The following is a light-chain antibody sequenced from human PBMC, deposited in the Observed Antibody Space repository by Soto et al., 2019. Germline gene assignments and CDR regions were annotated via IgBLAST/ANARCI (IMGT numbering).Light chain of an antibody. CDR2: DAS. J-gene: IGKJ3*01. V-gene: IGKV3-11*01. CDR3: QQLSHWPFT. CDR1: QSVGSY. Sequence: EIVLTQSPATLSLSPGERATLSCRASQSVGSYLAWYQQKPGQAPRLLIYDASKSATGIPARFSGSGSGTDFTLTISSLEPEDFALYYCQQLSHWPFTFGPGTKVDIK.